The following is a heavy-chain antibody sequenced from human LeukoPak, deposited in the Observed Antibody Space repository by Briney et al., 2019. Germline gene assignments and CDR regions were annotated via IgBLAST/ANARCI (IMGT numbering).Heavy chain of an antibody. Sequence: SQTLSLTCTVSGDSISSGSYYWRWIRQPAGKGLEWIGRIYTSGSTNYNPSLKSRFTISVDTSKNQFSLKLSSVTAADTAVYYCAIQRGATVTQPEPNWFDPWGQGTLVTVSS. D-gene: IGHD4-11*01. V-gene: IGHV4-61*02. CDR1: GDSISSGSYY. J-gene: IGHJ5*02. CDR3: AIQRGATVTQPEPNWFDP. CDR2: IYTSGST.